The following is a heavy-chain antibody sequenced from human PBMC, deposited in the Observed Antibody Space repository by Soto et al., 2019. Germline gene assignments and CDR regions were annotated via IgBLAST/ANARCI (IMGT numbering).Heavy chain of an antibody. CDR3: ASSIVLVPEKDY. D-gene: IGHD2-2*01. CDR1: GFTFSSYA. J-gene: IGHJ4*02. Sequence: QVQLVESGGGVVQPGRSLRLSCAASGFTFSSYAMHWVRQAQGKGLEWVAVISYDGSNKYYADSVKGRFTISRDNSKNTLYLQMNSLRAEDTTVYYCASSIVLVPEKDYWGQGTLVSVSS. V-gene: IGHV3-30-3*01. CDR2: ISYDGSNK.